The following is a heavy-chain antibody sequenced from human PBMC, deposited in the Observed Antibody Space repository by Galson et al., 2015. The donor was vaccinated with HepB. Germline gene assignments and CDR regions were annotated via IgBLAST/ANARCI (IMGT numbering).Heavy chain of an antibody. CDR1: GYSFTSYW. D-gene: IGHD4-17*01. Sequence: QSGAEVKKPGESLRISCMGSGYSFTSYWISWVRQMPGKGLEWMGKIDPSDSYTNYSPSFQGHVTISADKSISTAYLQWSSLKSSDTAMYYCARHGRYGDYNSYWGQGTLVTVSS. CDR3: ARHGRYGDYNSY. CDR2: IDPSDSYT. J-gene: IGHJ4*02. V-gene: IGHV5-10-1*01.